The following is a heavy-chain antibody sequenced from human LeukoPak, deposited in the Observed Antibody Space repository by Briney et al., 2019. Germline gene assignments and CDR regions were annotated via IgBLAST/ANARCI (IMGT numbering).Heavy chain of an antibody. V-gene: IGHV4-34*01. CDR1: GGSFSGYY. CDR3: ARQGHISAFDI. D-gene: IGHD2-21*01. Sequence: PSETLSLTCVVYGGSFSGYYWSWIRRPPGKGLEWIGEINDSGNTNYKSSLKSRVTISADWSKNQFSLKMTSVTVADTAVYYCARQGHISAFDIWGQGNLVIVSS. J-gene: IGHJ4*02. CDR2: INDSGNT.